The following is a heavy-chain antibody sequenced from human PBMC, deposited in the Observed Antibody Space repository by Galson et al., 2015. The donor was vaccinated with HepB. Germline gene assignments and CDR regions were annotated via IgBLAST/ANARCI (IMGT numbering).Heavy chain of an antibody. Sequence: ETLSLTCAVYGGSFSGYYWSWIRQPPGKGLEWIGEINHSGSTNYNPSLKSRVTISVDTSKNQFSLKLSPVTAADTAVYYCARTRRRWFDPWGQGTLVTVSS. V-gene: IGHV4-34*01. CDR1: GGSFSGYY. CDR2: INHSGST. CDR3: ARTRRRWFDP. D-gene: IGHD6-6*01. J-gene: IGHJ5*02.